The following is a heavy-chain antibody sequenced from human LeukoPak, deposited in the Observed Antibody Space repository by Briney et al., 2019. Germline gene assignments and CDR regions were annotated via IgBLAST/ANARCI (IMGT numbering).Heavy chain of an antibody. CDR2: INPNSGGT. D-gene: IGHD3-16*01. Sequence: ASVKVSCKASGYTFTGYYMHWVRQAPGQGLKWMGWINPNSGGTNYAQKFRGWVTMTRDTSISTAYMELSRLRSDDTAVYYCAREGVYYYYGMDVWGKGTTVAVSS. J-gene: IGHJ6*04. V-gene: IGHV1-2*04. CDR3: AREGVYYYYGMDV. CDR1: GYTFTGYY.